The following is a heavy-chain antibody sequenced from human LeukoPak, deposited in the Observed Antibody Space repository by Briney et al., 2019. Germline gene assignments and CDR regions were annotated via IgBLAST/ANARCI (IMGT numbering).Heavy chain of an antibody. J-gene: IGHJ4*02. CDR3: ARARYGSYFDY. Sequence: QPSETLSLTCAVYGGSFSGYYWSWIRQPPGKGLEWIGYIYYSGSTNYNPSLKSRVTISVDTSKNQFSLKLSSVTAADTAVYYCARARYGSYFDYWGQGTLVTVSS. V-gene: IGHV4-59*12. D-gene: IGHD3-10*01. CDR1: GGSFSGYY. CDR2: IYYSGST.